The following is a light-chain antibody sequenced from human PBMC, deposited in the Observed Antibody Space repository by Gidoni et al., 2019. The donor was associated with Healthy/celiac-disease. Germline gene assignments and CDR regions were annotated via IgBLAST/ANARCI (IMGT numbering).Light chain of an antibody. Sequence: VMTQSPATLSVSPGERATISCMASQSVSSNLAWYQQKPGQSPSLLIYGASTSATGIPARFSGSGSGTEFTLNISSLQSEDFAVDYCQQYNNWPYTFGQGTKLEIK. CDR1: QSVSSN. CDR3: QQYNNWPYT. CDR2: GAS. V-gene: IGKV3-15*01. J-gene: IGKJ2*01.